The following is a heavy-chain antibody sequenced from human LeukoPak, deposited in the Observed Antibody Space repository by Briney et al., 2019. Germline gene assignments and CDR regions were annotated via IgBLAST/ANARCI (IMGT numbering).Heavy chain of an antibody. CDR3: ARVAGGKFHLDC. CDR2: ITSTATYI. CDR1: GFAFSTYS. V-gene: IGHV3-21*01. J-gene: IGHJ4*02. Sequence: GGSLRLSCAASGFAFSTYSMNWVRQAPGKGLEWISSITSTATYIYYADSVKGRFTISRDNTKNSLYLQMSSLRAEDTTVYFCARVAGGKFHLDCWGQGTQVTVSS. D-gene: IGHD6-13*01.